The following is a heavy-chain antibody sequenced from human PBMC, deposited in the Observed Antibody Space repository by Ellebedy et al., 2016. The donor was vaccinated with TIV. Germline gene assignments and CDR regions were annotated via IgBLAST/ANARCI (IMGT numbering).Heavy chain of an antibody. D-gene: IGHD2-15*01. CDR3: AREVVGGQGDMDV. CDR1: GFTFSNYH. J-gene: IGHJ6*02. CDR2: IWSDGSLK. V-gene: IGHV3-33*01. Sequence: PGGSLRLSCAASGFTFSNYHMHRVRQAPGKGLEWVAVIWSDGSLKYYADSVKGRFTLSRDNSKNTLYLQMNSLRAEDTAVYYCAREVVGGQGDMDVWGQGTTVTVSS.